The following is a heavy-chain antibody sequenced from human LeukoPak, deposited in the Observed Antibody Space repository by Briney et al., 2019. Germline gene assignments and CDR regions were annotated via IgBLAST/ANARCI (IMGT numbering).Heavy chain of an antibody. CDR3: ARGPAMVLYYYYMDV. Sequence: SVKVSCKASGGTFSSYAISWVRQARGQGLEWMGGIIPIFGTANYAQKFQGRVTITTDESTSTAYMELSSLRSEDPAVYYCARGPAMVLYYYYMDVWGKGTTVTVSS. V-gene: IGHV1-69*05. CDR2: IIPIFGTA. J-gene: IGHJ6*03. D-gene: IGHD5-18*01. CDR1: GGTFSSYA.